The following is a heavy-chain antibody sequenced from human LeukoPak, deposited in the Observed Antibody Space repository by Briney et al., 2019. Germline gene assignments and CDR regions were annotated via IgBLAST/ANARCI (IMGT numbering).Heavy chain of an antibody. CDR1: GYTFTSYG. D-gene: IGHD6-13*01. V-gene: IGHV1-2*04. Sequence: ASVKVSCKASGYTFTSYGISWVRQAPGQGLEWMGWINPNSGGTNYAQKFQGWVTMTRDTSISTAYMELSRLRSDDTAVYYCARGLSSSSWYDYWGQGTLVTVSS. CDR3: ARGLSSSSWYDY. J-gene: IGHJ4*02. CDR2: INPNSGGT.